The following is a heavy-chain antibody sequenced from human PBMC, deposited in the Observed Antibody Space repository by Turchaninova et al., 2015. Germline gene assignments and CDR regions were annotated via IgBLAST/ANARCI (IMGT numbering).Heavy chain of an antibody. D-gene: IGHD2-15*01. CDR2: VPHSGST. CDR1: GGSFSSHF. CDR3: ARGRGGLFTTYSDN. V-gene: IGHV4-34*01. Sequence: QVQLQQWGAGLLKPSETLSLTCAVYGGSFSSHFWSWIRQPPGKGLEWVGEVPHSGSTNYNPSLKRRVTITVDTSKNQFSLKLNSVTAADTAVYYCARGRGGLFTTYSDNWGQGTLVTVSS. J-gene: IGHJ4*02.